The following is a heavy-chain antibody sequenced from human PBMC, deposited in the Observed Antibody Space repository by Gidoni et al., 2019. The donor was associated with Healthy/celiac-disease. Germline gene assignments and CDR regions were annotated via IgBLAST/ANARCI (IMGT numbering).Heavy chain of an antibody. CDR3: AKGTYGGNYYFDY. D-gene: IGHD2-21*02. CDR1: GFPFDDYA. Sequence: EVQLVESGGGLVQPGRSLRLSCAASGFPFDDYAMHWVRQAPGKGLEWVSGISWNSGSIGYADSVKGRFTISRDNAKNSLYLQMNSLRAEDTALYYCAKGTYGGNYYFDYWGQGTLVTVSS. J-gene: IGHJ4*02. V-gene: IGHV3-9*01. CDR2: ISWNSGSI.